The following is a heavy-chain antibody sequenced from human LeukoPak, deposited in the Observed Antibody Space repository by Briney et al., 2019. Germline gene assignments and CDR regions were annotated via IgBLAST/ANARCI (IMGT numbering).Heavy chain of an antibody. CDR3: AKTLHYGHFGKFDS. CDR1: GGSISSSSYY. CDR2: IYYSGST. D-gene: IGHD4-17*01. V-gene: IGHV4-61*01. J-gene: IGHJ4*02. Sequence: HSETLSLTCTVSGGSISSSSYYWSWIRQPPGKGLEWIGYIYYSGSTNYNPSLKSRVTISVDTSKNQFSLKLSSVTAADTAVYYCAKTLHYGHFGKFDSWGQGTLVTVSS.